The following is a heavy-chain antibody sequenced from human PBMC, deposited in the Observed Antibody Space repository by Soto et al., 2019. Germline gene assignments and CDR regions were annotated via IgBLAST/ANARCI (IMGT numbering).Heavy chain of an antibody. D-gene: IGHD6-19*01. J-gene: IGHJ4*02. CDR2: IGTAGDT. CDR1: GFTFSSYD. V-gene: IGHV3-13*01. Sequence: GGSLRLSCAASGFTFSSYDMHWVRQATGKGLEWVSAIGTAGDTYYPGSVKGRFTISRENAKNSLYLQMNSLRAEDTAVYYCARARKGFDGQWLVPFDYWGQGTLVTVSS. CDR3: ARARKGFDGQWLVPFDY.